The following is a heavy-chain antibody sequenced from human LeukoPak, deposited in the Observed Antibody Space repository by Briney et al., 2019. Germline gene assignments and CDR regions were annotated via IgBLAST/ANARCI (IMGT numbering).Heavy chain of an antibody. Sequence: GRSLRLSCAASGFTFSSYGMHWVRQAPGKGLVWVSRINSDGSSTTYADSVKGRFTISRDNAKNTLFLQMTSLRAEDTAVYYCTRQQLDAFDIWGPGTMVTVSS. CDR2: INSDGSST. CDR1: GFTFSSYG. J-gene: IGHJ3*02. CDR3: TRQQLDAFDI. D-gene: IGHD6-13*01. V-gene: IGHV3-74*01.